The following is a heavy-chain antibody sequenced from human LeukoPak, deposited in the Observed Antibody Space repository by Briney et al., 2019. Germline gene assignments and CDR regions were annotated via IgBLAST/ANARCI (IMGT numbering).Heavy chain of an antibody. D-gene: IGHD3-22*01. Sequence: GGSLRLSSAASGFTFSSYGMHWVRQAPGKGLEWVAVIWYDGSNKYYADSVKGRFTISRDNSKNTLYLQMNSLRAEDTAVYYCASQLYYDSSGYYHNSPFDYWGQGTLVTVSS. CDR1: GFTFSSYG. J-gene: IGHJ4*02. V-gene: IGHV3-33*01. CDR3: ASQLYYDSSGYYHNSPFDY. CDR2: IWYDGSNK.